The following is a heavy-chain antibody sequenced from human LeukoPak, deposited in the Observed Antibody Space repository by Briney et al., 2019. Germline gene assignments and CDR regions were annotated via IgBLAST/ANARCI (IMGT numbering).Heavy chain of an antibody. CDR2: INHSGST. D-gene: IGHD3-10*01. V-gene: IGHV4-34*01. CDR3: ARLRYLSPNYYGSGRGNYYFDY. J-gene: IGHJ4*02. Sequence: PSETLSLTCAVYGGSFSGYYWSWIRQPPGKGLEWIGEINHSGSTNYNPSLKSRVTISVDTSKNQFSLKLSSVTAADTAVYYCARLRYLSPNYYGSGRGNYYFDYWGQGTLVTVSS. CDR1: GGSFSGYY.